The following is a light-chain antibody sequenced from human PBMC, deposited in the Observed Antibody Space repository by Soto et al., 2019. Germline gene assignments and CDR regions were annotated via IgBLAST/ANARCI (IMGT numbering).Light chain of an antibody. CDR1: ESLFGF. CDR2: GVS. J-gene: IGKJ2*02. CDR3: QSYNAWPCA. V-gene: IGKV3-15*01. Sequence: DIVLTQSPATLSASPGDTVTLSCRASESLFGFLAWYQQKPGQAPRLLMYGVSTRATGIPARFSGGGSATDFTLTISSLQSEDSAFYFCQSYNAWPCASGLGTRLEI.